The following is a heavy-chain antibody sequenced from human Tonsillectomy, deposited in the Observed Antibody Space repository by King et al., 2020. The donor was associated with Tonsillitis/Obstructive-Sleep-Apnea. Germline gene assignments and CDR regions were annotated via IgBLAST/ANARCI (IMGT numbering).Heavy chain of an antibody. CDR2: ISWNSGNI. Sequence: VQLVESGGGLVQPGRSLRLSCAASGFAFDDFAMHWVRQAPGKGLEWVSGISWNSGNIDYADSVKGRFTISRDNAKNSLYLQMNSLRAEDTALYYCTKDHDYDFWSGYCFDYWGQGTLVTVSS. D-gene: IGHD3-3*01. V-gene: IGHV3-9*01. CDR3: TKDHDYDFWSGYCFDY. J-gene: IGHJ4*02. CDR1: GFAFDDFA.